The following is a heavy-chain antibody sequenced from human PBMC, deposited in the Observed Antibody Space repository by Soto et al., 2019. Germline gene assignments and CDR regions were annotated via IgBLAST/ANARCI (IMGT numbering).Heavy chain of an antibody. Sequence: QVQLQESGPGLVKPSETLSLTCTVSGGSVSSGSYYWSWIRQPPGKGLEWMGYVYYSGSTNYNPSLKSRVTISVDTSKNQLSLKLSSVTAADTAVYYCARVVHIVVVTAAYVDYWGQGTLVTVSS. CDR1: GGSVSSGSYY. D-gene: IGHD2-21*02. J-gene: IGHJ4*02. CDR2: VYYSGST. CDR3: ARVVHIVVVTAAYVDY. V-gene: IGHV4-61*01.